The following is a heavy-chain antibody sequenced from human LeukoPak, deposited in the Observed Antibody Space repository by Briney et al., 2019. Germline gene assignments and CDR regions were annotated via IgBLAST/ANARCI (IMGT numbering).Heavy chain of an antibody. J-gene: IGHJ6*02. CDR1: GFTFSDYY. CDR3: AREQWLVDYYYYGMDV. CDR2: ISSSSSYT. V-gene: IGHV3-11*06. D-gene: IGHD6-19*01. Sequence: GGSLRLSCAASGFTFSDYYMSWIRQAPGKGLEWVSYISSSSSYTNYADSVKGRFTISRDNAMNSLYLQMNSLRAEDTAVYYCAREQWLVDYYYYGMDVWGQGTTVTVS.